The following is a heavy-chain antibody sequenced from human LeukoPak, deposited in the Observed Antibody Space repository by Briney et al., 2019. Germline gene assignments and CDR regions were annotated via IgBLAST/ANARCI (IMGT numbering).Heavy chain of an antibody. J-gene: IGHJ4*02. CDR1: GDSISSSSSY. CDR2: INHSGST. D-gene: IGHD2-2*02. V-gene: IGHV4-39*07. Sequence: SETLSLTCTVSGDSISSSSSYWGWIRQPPGKGLEWIGEINHSGSTNYNPSLKSRVTISVDTSKDQFSLKLSSVTAADTAVYYCARRRKYQLLYLDNFDYWGQGTLVTVSS. CDR3: ARRRKYQLLYLDNFDY.